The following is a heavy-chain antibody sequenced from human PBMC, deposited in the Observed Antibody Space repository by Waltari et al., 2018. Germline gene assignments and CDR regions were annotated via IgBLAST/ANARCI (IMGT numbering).Heavy chain of an antibody. D-gene: IGHD5-12*01. CDR1: GGSITTNRHY. V-gene: IGHV4-39*01. Sequence: QLQLQESGPGLVKPSETLALTCSVSGGSITTNRHYWGWIRQPPGQGLEWIGTISYNGATYSSPSLRGRLTLSRDTTMNQLSLKLGSVTAADTAVYYCATYIGASVGTAAFDVWGQGTMVTVPS. CDR3: ATYIGASVGTAAFDV. CDR2: ISYNGAT. J-gene: IGHJ3*01.